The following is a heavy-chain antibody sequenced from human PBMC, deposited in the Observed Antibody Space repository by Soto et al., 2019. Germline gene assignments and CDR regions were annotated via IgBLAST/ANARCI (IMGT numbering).Heavy chain of an antibody. CDR1: GGSISRGGYY. V-gene: IGHV4-31*03. Sequence: SGTLSLTCPFSGGSISRGGYYLSWFRQHPGKGLEWVGYIYYSGSTYYNPSLKRRVTISVDTSKNQFSLKLSSVTAADTAVYYCARASIFPLSEYYFDYWGQGTLVTVSS. D-gene: IGHD3-9*01. CDR3: ARASIFPLSEYYFDY. J-gene: IGHJ4*02. CDR2: IYYSGST.